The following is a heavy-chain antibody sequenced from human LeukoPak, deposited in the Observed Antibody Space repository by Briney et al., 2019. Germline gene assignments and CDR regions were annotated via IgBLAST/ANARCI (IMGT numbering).Heavy chain of an antibody. CDR2: VSSRSSYI. CDR1: GFTFSNYN. Sequence: GGSLRLSCAASGFTFSNYNMNWIRQAPGKGLEWVASVSSRSSYIYYSDSVRGRFIISRDNAQSSLFLQLDSLRAEDTALYYCARDYGGNSGYFDYWGRGAWVTVSS. CDR3: ARDYGGNSGYFDY. V-gene: IGHV3-21*01. J-gene: IGHJ4*02. D-gene: IGHD4-23*01.